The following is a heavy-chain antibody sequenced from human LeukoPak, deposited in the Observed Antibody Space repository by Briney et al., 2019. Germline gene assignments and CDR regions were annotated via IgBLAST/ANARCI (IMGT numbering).Heavy chain of an antibody. D-gene: IGHD4-17*01. CDR2: ISSSSSTI. CDR3: ARDLSDGDGPGSPGGDY. Sequence: GGSLRLSCAASGFTFSSYSMNWVRQAPGKGLEWVSYISSSSSTIYYADSVKGRLTISRDNAKNSLYLQMNSLRAEDTAVYYCARDLSDGDGPGSPGGDYWGQGTLVTVSS. J-gene: IGHJ4*02. CDR1: GFTFSSYS. V-gene: IGHV3-48*01.